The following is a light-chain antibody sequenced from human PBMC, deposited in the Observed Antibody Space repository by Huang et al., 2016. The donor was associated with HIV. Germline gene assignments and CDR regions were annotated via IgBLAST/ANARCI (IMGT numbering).Light chain of an antibody. V-gene: IGKV1-39*01. J-gene: IGKJ5*01. CDR3: QQSYSTPRT. CDR2: AAS. CDR1: QSVSSY. Sequence: DIQMTQSPSSLSASVGDRVTITCRASQSVSSYLNWYQQKPGKAPKFLIYAASSFQSGVPSWFSGSGSGTDFTLTISSLQPEDFATYYCQQSYSTPRTFGQGTRLEIK.